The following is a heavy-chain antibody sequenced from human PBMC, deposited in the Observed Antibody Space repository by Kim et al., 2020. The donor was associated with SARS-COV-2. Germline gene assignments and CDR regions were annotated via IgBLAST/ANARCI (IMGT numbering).Heavy chain of an antibody. Sequence: GGSLRLSCAASGFTFSSYSMNWVRQAPGKGLEWVSYISSSSSTIYYADSVKGRFTISRDNAKNSLYLQMNSLRAEDTAVYYCARDQGGSSNPWGQETLVTVPS. CDR3: ARDQGGSSNP. V-gene: IGHV3-48*01. J-gene: IGHJ5*02. CDR1: GFTFSSYS. CDR2: ISSSSSTI. D-gene: IGHD2-15*01.